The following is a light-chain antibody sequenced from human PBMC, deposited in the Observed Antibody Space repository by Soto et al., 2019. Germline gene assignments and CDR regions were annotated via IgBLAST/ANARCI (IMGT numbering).Light chain of an antibody. CDR2: DAS. Sequence: AIQLTQSPSSLSASVGDRVTITCRASQAISSALAWYQQKAGKPLKLLIYDASNLESGVPSRFSGSGSGTDVTLTISSLQAEDFATYYCQQVTYSSTFGPGTIVDFK. CDR3: QQVTYSST. J-gene: IGKJ3*01. V-gene: IGKV1-13*02. CDR1: QAISSA.